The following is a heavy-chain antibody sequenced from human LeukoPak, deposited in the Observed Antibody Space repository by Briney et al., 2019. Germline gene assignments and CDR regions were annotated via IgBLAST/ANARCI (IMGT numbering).Heavy chain of an antibody. Sequence: GESLKISCKGSGYRFTSYWIGGVRQMPGKGLEWMGIIYPGDSDTRYSPSFQGQVTISADKSISTAYLQWSSLKASDTAIYFCARQDGSYYPFDNWGQGTLVTVSS. CDR3: ARQDGSYYPFDN. CDR2: IYPGDSDT. CDR1: GYRFTSYW. V-gene: IGHV5-51*01. D-gene: IGHD1-26*01. J-gene: IGHJ4*02.